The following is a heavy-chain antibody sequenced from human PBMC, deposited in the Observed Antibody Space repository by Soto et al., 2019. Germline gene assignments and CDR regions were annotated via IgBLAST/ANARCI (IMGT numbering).Heavy chain of an antibody. CDR2: INHSGST. Sequence: SETLSLTCAVYGGSFSGYYWSWIRQPPGKGLEWIGEINHSGSTNYNPSLKSRVTISVDTSKNQFSLKLSSVIAADTAVYYCARAQGSGFLVSWGQGTLVTVSS. CDR3: ARAQGSGFLVS. J-gene: IGHJ4*02. V-gene: IGHV4-34*01. D-gene: IGHD3-10*01. CDR1: GGSFSGYY.